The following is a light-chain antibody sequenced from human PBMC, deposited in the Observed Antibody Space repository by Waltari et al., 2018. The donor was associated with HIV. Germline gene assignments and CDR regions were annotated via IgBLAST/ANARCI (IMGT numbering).Light chain of an antibody. J-gene: IGLJ3*02. CDR3: QVWDSSSDHWV. Sequence: SYVLTQPPSVSVAPGKTARITCGGNNIATKSVTWYQQKPGQAPVLVIYYDNDRPSGIPERFSGSNSGNTATLTISRVEAGDEADYYCQVWDSSSDHWVFGGGTQLTVL. CDR1: NIATKS. CDR2: YDN. V-gene: IGLV3-21*04.